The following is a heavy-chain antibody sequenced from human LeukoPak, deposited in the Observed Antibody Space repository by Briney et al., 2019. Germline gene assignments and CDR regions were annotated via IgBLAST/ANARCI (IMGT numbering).Heavy chain of an antibody. CDR2: ISGSGGST. J-gene: IGHJ6*02. CDR3: AKYYDILTGRFYYYGMDV. V-gene: IGHV3-23*01. Sequence: GGSLRLSCAASGFTFSSYAMSWVRQAPGKGLEWVSGISGSGGSTYYADSVKGRFTISRDNSKNTLYLQMNSLRAEDTAVYYCAKYYDILTGRFYYYGMDVWGQGTTVTVSS. CDR1: GFTFSSYA. D-gene: IGHD3-9*01.